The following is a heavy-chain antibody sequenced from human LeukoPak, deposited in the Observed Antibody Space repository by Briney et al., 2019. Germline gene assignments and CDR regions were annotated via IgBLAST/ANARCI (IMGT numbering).Heavy chain of an antibody. CDR3: AKVDQWPSDS. CDR2: ISGSGTNT. V-gene: IGHV3-23*01. Sequence: GGSLRLSGAASGFTFSSSAMSWVRQAPGKGLEWVSAISGSGTNTYYADSVKGRFSISRDSSKNTVYLQMNSLRADDTAVYYCAKVDQWPSDSWGQGTLVTVSS. CDR1: GFTFSSSA. J-gene: IGHJ4*02. D-gene: IGHD6-19*01.